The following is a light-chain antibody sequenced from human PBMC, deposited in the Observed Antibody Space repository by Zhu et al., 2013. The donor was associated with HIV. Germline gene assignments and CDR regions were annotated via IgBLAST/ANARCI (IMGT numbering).Light chain of an antibody. CDR1: QSVASN. V-gene: IGKV3-15*01. CDR2: GAS. J-gene: IGKJ1*01. CDR3: LQYTRSPRT. Sequence: EIVLTQSPVTLSVSPGERVILSCRASQSVASNLAWYQQRPGQAPRLLIYGASTRATGVPARFSGSGSGTEFTLTVSSLQSEDFAVYFCLQYTRSPRTFGQGTKVEIK.